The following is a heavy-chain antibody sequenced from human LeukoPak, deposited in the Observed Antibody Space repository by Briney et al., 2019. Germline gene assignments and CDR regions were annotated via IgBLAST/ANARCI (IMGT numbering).Heavy chain of an antibody. CDR2: IIPIFGTA. CDR3: ASGWLQSSLDY. Sequence: ASVKVSCKASGGTFSRYAISWVRQAPGQGLEWMGGIIPIFGTANYAQKFQGRVTITTDESTSTAYMELSSLRSEDTAVYYCASGWLQSSLDYWGQGTLVTVSS. J-gene: IGHJ4*02. CDR1: GGTFSRYA. D-gene: IGHD5-24*01. V-gene: IGHV1-69*05.